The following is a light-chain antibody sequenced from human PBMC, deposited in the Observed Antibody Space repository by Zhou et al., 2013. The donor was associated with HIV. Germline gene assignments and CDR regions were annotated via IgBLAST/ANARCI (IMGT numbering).Light chain of an antibody. CDR3: HQYGSSVYT. CDR1: QNVVSN. V-gene: IGKV3-20*01. Sequence: EVVMTQSPATLSVSPGERATLSCRASQNVVSNLAWYQQMPGQAPRLLIYGASSRATGIPDRFSGSGSGTDFTLTISRLEPEDFAVYYCHQYGSSVYTFGQGTKLEIK. J-gene: IGKJ2*01. CDR2: GAS.